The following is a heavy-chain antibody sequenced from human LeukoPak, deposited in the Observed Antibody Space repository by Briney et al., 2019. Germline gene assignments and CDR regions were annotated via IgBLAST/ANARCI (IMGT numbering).Heavy chain of an antibody. CDR1: RFTLSSYG. D-gene: IGHD2-8*01. CDR2: IQYDGSNE. J-gene: IGHJ6*03. CDR3: AKDRCSNGVGCYYYYMDV. Sequence: GGSLRLSCAASRFTLSSYGMHWVRQAPGKGLEWVAYIQYDGSNEQYADSVKGRSSISRDSSKNILYLQMNSMRAEDTAVYYCAKDRCSNGVGCYYYYMDVWGKGTTVTISS. V-gene: IGHV3-30*02.